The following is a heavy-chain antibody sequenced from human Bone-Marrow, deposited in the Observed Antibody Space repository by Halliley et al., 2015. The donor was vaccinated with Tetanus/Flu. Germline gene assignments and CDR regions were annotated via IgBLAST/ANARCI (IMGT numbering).Heavy chain of an antibody. CDR2: TYPGGSNT. CDR3: ARRIAVANTGHYFDY. CDR1: GYTFTSYW. J-gene: IGHJ4*02. D-gene: IGHD6-19*01. Sequence: VQLVQSGAEVKKPGESLKIPCKGSGYTFTSYWIVWVRQMPGRGLEWMGITYPGGSNTRYSPSFQGQVTISADKSIRTAYLQWSSLQAADTAVYYCARRIAVANTGHYFDYWGQGTLVTVSS. V-gene: IGHV5-51*03.